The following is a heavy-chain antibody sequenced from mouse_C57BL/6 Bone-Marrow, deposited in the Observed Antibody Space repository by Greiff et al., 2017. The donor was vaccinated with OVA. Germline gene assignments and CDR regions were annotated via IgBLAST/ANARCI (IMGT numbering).Heavy chain of an antibody. J-gene: IGHJ4*01. CDR3: ARVLAGTGDAMDY. Sequence: EVMLVESEGGLVQPGSSMKLSCTASGFTFSDYYMAWVRQVPEKGLEWVANINYDGSSTYYLDSLKSRFIISRDNAKNILYLQMSSLTSEDTATYYCARVLAGTGDAMDYWGQGTSVTVSS. D-gene: IGHD4-1*01. CDR1: GFTFSDYY. CDR2: INYDGSST. V-gene: IGHV5-16*01.